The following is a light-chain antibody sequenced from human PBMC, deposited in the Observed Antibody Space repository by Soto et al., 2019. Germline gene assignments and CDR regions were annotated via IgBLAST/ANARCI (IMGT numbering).Light chain of an antibody. CDR3: SSYAASNNFYFV. Sequence: QSVLTQPPSASGSPGQSVTISCTGTSSDVGGYNYVSWYQQYPGRAPKLMIYEVTKRPSVVPDRFSGSKSGNTASLTVSGLQAEDEADYYCSSYAASNNFYFVFGGGTKVTVL. CDR1: SSDVGGYNY. CDR2: EVT. J-gene: IGLJ3*02. V-gene: IGLV2-8*01.